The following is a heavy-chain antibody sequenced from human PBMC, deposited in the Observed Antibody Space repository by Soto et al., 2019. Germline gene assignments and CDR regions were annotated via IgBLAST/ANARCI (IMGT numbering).Heavy chain of an antibody. CDR3: ASSYSNYALIDYYYYGMDV. V-gene: IGHV1-3*01. Sequence: QVQLMQSGAEVQKPGASVKVSCKASGYTFTSYAMHWVRQAPGQRLEWMGWINAGNGNTKYSQKFQGRVTITRDTSASTAYMELSSLRSEDTAVYYCASSYSNYALIDYYYYGMDVWGQGTTVTVSS. D-gene: IGHD4-4*01. CDR1: GYTFTSYA. CDR2: INAGNGNT. J-gene: IGHJ6*02.